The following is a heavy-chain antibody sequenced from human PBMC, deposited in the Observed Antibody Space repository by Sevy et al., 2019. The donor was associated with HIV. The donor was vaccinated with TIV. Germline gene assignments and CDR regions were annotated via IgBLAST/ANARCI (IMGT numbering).Heavy chain of an antibody. D-gene: IGHD3-22*01. CDR1: GFTFSSYW. CDR2: INENSSKK. V-gene: IGHV3-7*01. Sequence: GGSLRLSCAASGFTFSSYWMSWVRQAPGKGLEWVANINENSSKKNYVDSVRGRFTISRDNAKNSVYLEMNSLRGEDTAVYYGAGRGFHEYWGQGTLVTVSS. J-gene: IGHJ4*02. CDR3: AGRGFHEY.